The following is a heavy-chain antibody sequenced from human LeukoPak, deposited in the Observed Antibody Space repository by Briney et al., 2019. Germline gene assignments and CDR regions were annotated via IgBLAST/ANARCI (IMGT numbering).Heavy chain of an antibody. J-gene: IGHJ6*03. CDR3: ARDERSRYYYMDV. CDR2: IYYSGST. V-gene: IGHV4-59*01. CDR1: GGSISSYY. Sequence: PSETLSLTCTVSGGSISSYYWSWIRQPPGKGLEWIGYIYYSGSTKYNPSLKSRVTISVDTSKNLFSLKLSSVTAADTAVYYCARDERSRYYYMDVWGKGTTVTVSS.